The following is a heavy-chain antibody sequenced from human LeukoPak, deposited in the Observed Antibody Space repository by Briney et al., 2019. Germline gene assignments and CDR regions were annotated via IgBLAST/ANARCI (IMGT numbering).Heavy chain of an antibody. CDR1: GFTFSSYA. CDR3: AKDRTAYNAIDY. CDR2: ISGSGGST. D-gene: IGHD1-1*01. Sequence: GGSLRLSCAASGFTFSSYAMDWVRQAPGKGLEWVSAISGSGGSTHYADSVKGRFTISRDNSKNTLYLQMNSLRAEDTAVYYCAKDRTAYNAIDYWGQGTLVTVSS. V-gene: IGHV3-23*01. J-gene: IGHJ4*02.